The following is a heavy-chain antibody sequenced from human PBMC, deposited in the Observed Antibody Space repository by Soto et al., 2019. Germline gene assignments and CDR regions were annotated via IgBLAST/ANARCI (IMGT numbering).Heavy chain of an antibody. CDR1: GFTFSDYY. CDR3: AGRSGGHYYDSSGYYGY. J-gene: IGHJ4*02. CDR2: ISSSSGYT. D-gene: IGHD3-22*01. V-gene: IGHV3-11*03. Sequence: PGGSLRLSCAASGFTFSDYYMSWIRQAPGKGLEWVSYISSSSGYTSYADSVKGRFTISRDNAKNSLYLQMNSLRAEDTAVYYCAGRSGGHYYDSSGYYGYWGQGTLVTVSS.